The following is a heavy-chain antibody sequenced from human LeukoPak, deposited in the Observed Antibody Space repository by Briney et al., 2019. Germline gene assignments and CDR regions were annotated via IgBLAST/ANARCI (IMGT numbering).Heavy chain of an antibody. Sequence: ASVKVSCKASGYTFTVYYMHWVRQAPGQGLEWMGWINPNSGGTNYAQKFQGRVTMTRDTSISTAYMELSRLRSDDTAVYYCARGYFDMDNWFDPWGQGTLVTVSS. V-gene: IGHV1-2*02. J-gene: IGHJ5*02. CDR1: GYTFTVYY. D-gene: IGHD3-9*01. CDR3: ARGYFDMDNWFDP. CDR2: INPNSGGT.